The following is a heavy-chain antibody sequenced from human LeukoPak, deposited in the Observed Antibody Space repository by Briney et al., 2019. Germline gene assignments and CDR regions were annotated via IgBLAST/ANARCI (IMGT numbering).Heavy chain of an antibody. CDR2: INHSGST. V-gene: IGHV4-34*01. D-gene: IGHD3-22*01. Sequence: PSETLSLTCVLYGGSSSGYYWSWIRQPPGKGLEWIGEINHSGSTNYNPSLKSRVTISVDTSKNQFSLKLSSVTAADTAVYYCASGPKAYYDSSGKYNWFDSWGQGTLVTVSS. J-gene: IGHJ5*01. CDR1: GGSSSGYY. CDR3: ASGPKAYYDSSGKYNWFDS.